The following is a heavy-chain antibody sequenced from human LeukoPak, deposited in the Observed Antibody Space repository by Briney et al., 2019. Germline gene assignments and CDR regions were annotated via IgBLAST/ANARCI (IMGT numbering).Heavy chain of an antibody. CDR2: IYPGDSDT. J-gene: IGHJ3*02. CDR1: GYRFTTYW. CDR3: ARHHERSSGYPDAFDI. V-gene: IGHV5-51*01. D-gene: IGHD3-22*01. Sequence: GESLEISCKASGYRFTTYWIGWVRQMPGKGLEWMGIIYPGDSDTKYSPSFQGLVTISADRSISTAYLQWSSLKASDTAMYYCARHHERSSGYPDAFDIWGQGTMVTVSS.